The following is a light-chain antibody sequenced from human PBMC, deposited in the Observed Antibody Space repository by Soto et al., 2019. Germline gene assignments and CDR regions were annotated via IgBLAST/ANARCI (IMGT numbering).Light chain of an antibody. V-gene: IGLV1-44*01. Sequence: QSVLTQPPSASGTPGQRVTISCSGSSSNIGSNTVNWYQQLPGTAPKLLIYSNNQRPSGVPDRFSGSKSDTSASLAISGLQSEDEADYYCAAWDDSLNGYVFGTGTKVTAL. CDR3: AAWDDSLNGYV. J-gene: IGLJ1*01. CDR1: SSNIGSNT. CDR2: SNN.